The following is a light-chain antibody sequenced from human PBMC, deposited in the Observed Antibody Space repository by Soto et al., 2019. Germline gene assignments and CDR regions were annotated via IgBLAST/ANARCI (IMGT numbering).Light chain of an antibody. CDR1: QSLVYRDGNTY. J-gene: IGKJ1*01. CDR2: KVS. CDR3: MQGTHWPWT. Sequence: DVVMTQSPLSLPVTLGQPASISCRSSQSLVYRDGNTYLNWFQQRPGQSPRRLIYKVSNRDSGVPDRFSGSESGTDFTLKISRVEAEDVGVYYCMQGTHWPWTFGQGTKVEIK. V-gene: IGKV2-30*01.